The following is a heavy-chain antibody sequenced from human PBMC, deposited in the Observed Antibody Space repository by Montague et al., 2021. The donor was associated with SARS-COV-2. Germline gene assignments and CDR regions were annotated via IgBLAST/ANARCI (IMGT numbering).Heavy chain of an antibody. Sequence: SETLSLTCTVSGGSISSYYWSWIRQPPGKGLEWIGYIYYSGSTXXXPSXXXRVTISVDTSKNQLSLKLSSVTAADTAVYYCARGREYSSSAGFDYWGQGTLVTVSS. CDR3: ARGREYSSSAGFDY. J-gene: IGHJ4*02. CDR2: IYYSGST. V-gene: IGHV4-59*01. D-gene: IGHD6-6*01. CDR1: GGSISSYY.